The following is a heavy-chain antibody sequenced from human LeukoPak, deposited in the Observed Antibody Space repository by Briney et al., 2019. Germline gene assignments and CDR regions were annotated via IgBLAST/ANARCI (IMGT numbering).Heavy chain of an antibody. CDR1: GYSISSGYY. Sequence: SETLSLTCTVSGYSISSGYYWGWIRQPPGKGLKWIGSISHSGSTYYNPSLKSRVTISVDTSKNQFSLKLSSLTAADTAVYYCARLRVRGYGYGPWEGPTWLDYWGQGTLVTVSS. J-gene: IGHJ4*02. CDR3: ARLRVRGYGYGPWEGPTWLDY. V-gene: IGHV4-38-2*02. D-gene: IGHD5-18*01. CDR2: ISHSGST.